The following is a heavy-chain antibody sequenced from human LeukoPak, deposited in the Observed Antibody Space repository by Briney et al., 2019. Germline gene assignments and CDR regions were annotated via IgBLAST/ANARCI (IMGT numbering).Heavy chain of an antibody. V-gene: IGHV3-30*18. CDR2: ISYDGSNK. D-gene: IGHD6-13*01. CDR1: GFTFSSYG. CDR3: AKGIAGTDAFDI. J-gene: IGHJ3*02. Sequence: GGSLRLSCAASGFTFSSYGMHWVRQAPGKGLEWVAVISYDGSNKYYADSVKGRFTISRDNSKNTLYLQMNSLRAEDTAVYYCAKGIAGTDAFDIWGQGTMVTVSS.